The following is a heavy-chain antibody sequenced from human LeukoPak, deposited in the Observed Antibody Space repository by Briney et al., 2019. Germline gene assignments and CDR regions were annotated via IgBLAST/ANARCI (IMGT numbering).Heavy chain of an antibody. Sequence: GGSLRFSCAASGFIFSTYSMNWVRQAPGKGLEWVSTITSSSSYIYYADSVKGRFTISRDNAKNSLYLQMNSLRAEDTAVYYCARDLNTGIPYYFDGWGQGTLDTVSS. CDR1: GFIFSTYS. V-gene: IGHV3-21*06. D-gene: IGHD1-1*01. J-gene: IGHJ4*02. CDR3: ARDLNTGIPYYFDG. CDR2: ITSSSSYI.